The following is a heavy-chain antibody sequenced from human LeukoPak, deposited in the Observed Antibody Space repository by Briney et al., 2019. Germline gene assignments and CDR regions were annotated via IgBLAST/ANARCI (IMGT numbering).Heavy chain of an antibody. CDR2: ISGSGGST. CDR1: GGSFSGYY. V-gene: IGHV3-23*01. D-gene: IGHD6-6*01. Sequence: ETLSLTCAVYGGSFSGYYWSWIRQPPGKGLEWVSAISGSGGSTYYADSVKGRFTISRDNSKNTLYLQMNSLRAEDTAVYYCAKEEYSSSSFDYWGQGTLVTVSS. CDR3: AKEEYSSSSFDY. J-gene: IGHJ4*02.